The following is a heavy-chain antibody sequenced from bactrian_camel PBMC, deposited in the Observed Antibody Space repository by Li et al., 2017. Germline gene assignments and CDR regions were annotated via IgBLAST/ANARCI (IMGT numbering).Heavy chain of an antibody. CDR2: ITSDGST. CDR3: AADEYNHGLAWRQYQH. J-gene: IGHJ4*01. Sequence: HVQLVESGGDSVQAGGSLRLSCAASGYIYVSRYCMGWFRQAPGKEREGVATITSDGSTTYADSVKGRFTFSKDNTKNALYLQMNGLKPEDTAMYYCAADEYNHGLAWRQYQHWGQGTQVTVS. V-gene: IGHV3S53*01. D-gene: IGHD1*01. CDR1: GYIYVSRYC.